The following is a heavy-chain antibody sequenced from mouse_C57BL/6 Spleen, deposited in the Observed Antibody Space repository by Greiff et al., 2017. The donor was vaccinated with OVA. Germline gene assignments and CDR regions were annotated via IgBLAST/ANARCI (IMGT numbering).Heavy chain of an antibody. CDR1: GYSITSGYY. Sequence: EVKLQESGPGLVKPSQSLSLTCSVTGYSITSGYYWKWIRKVPGNTREWMGYISYDGSNNYNPSLKNRITITPDTSKNQFFLKLNTLTTEDTATYYGARYPNWDVSYAMDYWGQGTSVTVSS. J-gene: IGHJ4*01. V-gene: IGHV3-6*01. D-gene: IGHD4-1*01. CDR3: ARYPNWDVSYAMDY. CDR2: ISYDGSN.